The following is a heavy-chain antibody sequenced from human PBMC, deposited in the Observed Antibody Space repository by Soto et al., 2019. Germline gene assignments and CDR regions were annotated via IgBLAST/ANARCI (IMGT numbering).Heavy chain of an antibody. D-gene: IGHD6-13*01. V-gene: IGHV3-30-3*01. CDR1: GFTFSIYA. J-gene: IGHJ6*02. Sequence: GGSLRLSCAASGFTFSIYAMHWVRHAPGKGLEWVAVISYDGSNKYYADSVKGRFTISRDNSKNTLYLQMNSLRAEDTAVYYCARDHRGIAAAGTSNYYYGMDVWGQGTTVTVSS. CDR2: ISYDGSNK. CDR3: ARDHRGIAAAGTSNYYYGMDV.